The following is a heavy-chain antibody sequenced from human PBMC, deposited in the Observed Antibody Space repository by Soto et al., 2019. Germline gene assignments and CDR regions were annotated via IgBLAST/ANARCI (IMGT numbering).Heavy chain of an antibody. V-gene: IGHV3-15*07. CDR1: GFTFSNAW. CDR2: IKSKVNGETK. Sequence: PGGSLRLSCTASGFTFSNAWMNWVRQAPGEGLEWVGRIKSKVNGETKDYAASVKGRFTISRDDSTNTVFLQMNSLKTEDTAIYYCATGGYFLDYWGQGTLVTVSS. J-gene: IGHJ4*02. CDR3: ATGGYFLDY.